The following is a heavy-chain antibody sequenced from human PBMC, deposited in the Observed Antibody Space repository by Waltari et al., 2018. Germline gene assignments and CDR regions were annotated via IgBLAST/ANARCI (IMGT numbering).Heavy chain of an antibody. CDR3: ARGAAYSRFDY. CDR2: ISGSGGNT. D-gene: IGHD5-18*01. Sequence: EVQLVESGGGLVQPGGSLRLSCAASGFTFSSYGMNWVRQAAGEGVEWVSGISGSGGNTYDADSVKGRFTISRDNSKSTLSLQMNSVRADDTAVYYCARGAAYSRFDYWGQGTLVIVSS. CDR1: GFTFSSYG. V-gene: IGHV3-23*04. J-gene: IGHJ4*02.